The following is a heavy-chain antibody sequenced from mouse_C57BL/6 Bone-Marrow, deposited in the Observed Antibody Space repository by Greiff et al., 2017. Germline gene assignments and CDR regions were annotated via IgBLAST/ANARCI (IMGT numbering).Heavy chain of an antibody. Sequence: EVMLVESGGGLVQPGGSLSLSCAASGFTFTDYYMSWVRQPPGKALEWLGFIRNKANGYTTEYSASVKGRFTISRDNSQSILYLQMKALGAEDSATYYCARSYYGSSYRAMDYWGQGTSVTVSS. V-gene: IGHV7-3*01. CDR3: ARSYYGSSYRAMDY. CDR1: GFTFTDYY. CDR2: IRNKANGYTT. D-gene: IGHD1-1*01. J-gene: IGHJ4*01.